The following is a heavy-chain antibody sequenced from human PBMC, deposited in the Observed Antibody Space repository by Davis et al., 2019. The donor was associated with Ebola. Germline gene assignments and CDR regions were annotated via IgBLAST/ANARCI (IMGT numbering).Heavy chain of an antibody. D-gene: IGHD2/OR15-2a*01. CDR1: GFTFSGHW. CDR3: VRDFFCNSPTCDRDY. J-gene: IGHJ4*02. Sequence: PGGSLRLSCAASGFTFSGHWMGWVRQAPGKGLEWVANIKQDASDKTYVDSVKGRFTISRDNAENSLSLQMNSLRAEDTALYYCVRDFFCNSPTCDRDYWGQGTLVTVSS. CDR2: IKQDASDK. V-gene: IGHV3-7*01.